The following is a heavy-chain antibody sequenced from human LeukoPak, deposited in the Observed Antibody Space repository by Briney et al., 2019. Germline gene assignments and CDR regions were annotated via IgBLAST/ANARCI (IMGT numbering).Heavy chain of an antibody. J-gene: IGHJ3*02. V-gene: IGHV4-38-2*02. Sequence: PSETLSLTCTVSGYSISSGYYWGWIRQPPGKGLEWIGSIYHSGSTYYNPSLKSRVTISVDTSKNQFSLKLSSVTAADTAVYYCARVLYSGYDYGTLVGAFDIWGQGTMVTVSS. CDR3: ARVLYSGYDYGTLVGAFDI. CDR1: GYSISSGYY. CDR2: IYHSGST. D-gene: IGHD5-12*01.